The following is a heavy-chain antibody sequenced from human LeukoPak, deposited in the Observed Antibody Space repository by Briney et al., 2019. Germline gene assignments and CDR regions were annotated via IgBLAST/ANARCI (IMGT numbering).Heavy chain of an antibody. CDR3: AKRYYYDTSGNPGGLDP. D-gene: IGHD3-22*01. J-gene: IGHJ5*02. CDR2: IGGSGDGT. Sequence: PGGSLRLSCAASGFRFNNYGMYWVRQAPGKGLEWVSTIGGSGDGTYYADSVKGRFTISRDNSKNTLSLQMNSLRAEDTAVYYCAKRYYYDTSGNPGGLDPWGQGTLVTVSS. CDR1: GFRFNNYG. V-gene: IGHV3-23*01.